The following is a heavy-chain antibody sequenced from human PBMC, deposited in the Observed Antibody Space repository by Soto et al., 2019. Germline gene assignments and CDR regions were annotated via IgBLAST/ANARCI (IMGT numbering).Heavy chain of an antibody. CDR1: GFTFSSYG. V-gene: IGHV3-48*01. J-gene: IGHJ4*02. CDR2: ISTSSSTI. Sequence: SLRLSCAASGFTFSSYGMNWIRQAPGKGLEWVSYISTSSSTIYADSVKGRFTISRDNAKKSLYLQMNSLRAEDTAVYYCARDPTAYTDARNDYWGQG. D-gene: IGHD2-21*01. CDR3: ARDPTAYTDARNDY.